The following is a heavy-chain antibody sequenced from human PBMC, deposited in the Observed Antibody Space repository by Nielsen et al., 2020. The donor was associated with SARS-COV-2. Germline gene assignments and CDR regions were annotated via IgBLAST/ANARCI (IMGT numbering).Heavy chain of an antibody. CDR2: ISSSSSYI. J-gene: IGHJ4*02. CDR3: ARDSSYCSSTSCYGPFDY. D-gene: IGHD2-2*01. V-gene: IGHV3-21*01. Sequence: GGSLRPSCAASGFTFSSYCMNWVRQAPGKGLEWVSSISSSSSYIYYADSVKGRFTISRDNAKNSLYLQMNSLRAEDTAVYYCARDSSYCSSTSCYGPFDYWGQGTLVTVSS. CDR1: GFTFSSYC.